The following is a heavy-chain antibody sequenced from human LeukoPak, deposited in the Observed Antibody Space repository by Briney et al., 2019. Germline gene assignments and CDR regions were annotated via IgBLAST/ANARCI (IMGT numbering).Heavy chain of an antibody. CDR2: S. Sequence: LETLSLTCTVSGGSMTAGDYYWGWVRQPRGTGLQWIATSYQGASLKSRVTISLDTSKNQFSLRLTSVTAADTAVYYCARQRMIVPGGYFDLWGRGTLVTVSS. CDR1: GGSMTAGDYY. J-gene: IGHJ2*01. D-gene: IGHD3-22*01. CDR3: ARQRMIVPGGYFDL. V-gene: IGHV4-59*08.